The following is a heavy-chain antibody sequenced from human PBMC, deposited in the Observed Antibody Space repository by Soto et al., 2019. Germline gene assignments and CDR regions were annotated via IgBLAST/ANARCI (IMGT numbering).Heavy chain of an antibody. D-gene: IGHD3-10*01. CDR3: ARGVPYGSVTLGDY. J-gene: IGHJ4*02. CDR1: GGSFSGYY. CDR2: INHSGST. V-gene: IGHV4-34*01. Sequence: QVQLQQWGAGLLKPSETLSLTCAVYGGSFSGYYWSWIRQPPGKGLEWIGEINHSGSTNYNPSLKSRVTISVDTSKNQFSLKLSSVTAADTAVYYCARGVPYGSVTLGDYWGQGTLVTVSS.